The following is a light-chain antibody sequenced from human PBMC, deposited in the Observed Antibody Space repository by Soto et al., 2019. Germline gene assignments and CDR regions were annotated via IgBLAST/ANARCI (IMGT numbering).Light chain of an antibody. V-gene: IGLV2-14*01. CDR1: SSDVGGRQY. CDR3: SSYTASSTFV. CDR2: EVS. Sequence: QSALTQPASVSGSPGQSITISCTGTSSDVGGRQYVSWYQQHPGKAPNLMIYEVSNRPSGVSNRFSASKSGNTASLSISGLQAEDEDHYYCSSYTASSTFVFGTGTKLTVL. J-gene: IGLJ1*01.